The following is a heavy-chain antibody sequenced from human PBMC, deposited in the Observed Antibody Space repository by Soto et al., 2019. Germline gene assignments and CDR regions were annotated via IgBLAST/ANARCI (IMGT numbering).Heavy chain of an antibody. CDR2: MNPSGGST. D-gene: IGHD3-9*01. J-gene: IGHJ6*02. V-gene: IGHV1-46*01. CDR1: GYTFTSYY. Sequence: ASVKVSCKASGYTFTSYYMHWVRQAPGQGLEWMGIMNPSGGSTSYAQKFQGRVTMTRDTSTSTVYMELSSLRSEDTAVYYCAREGIYDILTGYYPGRDYYYGMDVWGQGTTVTVSS. CDR3: AREGIYDILTGYYPGRDYYYGMDV.